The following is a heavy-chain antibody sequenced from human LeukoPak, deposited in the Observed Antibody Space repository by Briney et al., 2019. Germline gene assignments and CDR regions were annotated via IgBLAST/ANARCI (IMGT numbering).Heavy chain of an antibody. CDR1: GFTFSSYA. J-gene: IGHJ4*02. V-gene: IGHV3-23*01. D-gene: IGHD3-3*01. CDR2: ISGSGGIT. Sequence: GGSLRLSCAASGFTFSSYAMSWVRQAPGTGLEWVSGISGSGGITYYADSVKGRFTISRDNSKNTLYLQMNSLRAEDTAVYYCAKEEWLLAVYFDYWGQGTLVTVSS. CDR3: AKEEWLLAVYFDY.